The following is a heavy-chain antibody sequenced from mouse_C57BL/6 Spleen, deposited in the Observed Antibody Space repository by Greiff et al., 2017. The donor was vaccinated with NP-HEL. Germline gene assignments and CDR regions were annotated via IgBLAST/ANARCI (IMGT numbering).Heavy chain of an antibody. J-gene: IGHJ2*01. Sequence: QVHVKQPGAELVKPGASVKLSCKASGYTFTSYWMQWVKQRPGQGLEWIGEIDPSDSYTNYNQKFKGKATLTVDTSSSTAYMQLSSLTSEDSAVYYCARSDTTVVVDYWGQGTTLTVSS. V-gene: IGHV1-50*01. CDR3: ARSDTTVVVDY. D-gene: IGHD1-1*01. CDR2: IDPSDSYT. CDR1: GYTFTSYW.